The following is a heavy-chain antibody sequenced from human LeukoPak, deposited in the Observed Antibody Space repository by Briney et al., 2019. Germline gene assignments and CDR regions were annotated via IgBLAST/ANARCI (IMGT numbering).Heavy chain of an antibody. CDR2: ISGSGGST. D-gene: IGHD3-22*01. CDR1: GFTFSSYA. J-gene: IGHJ4*02. CDR3: AKGASRLYDNGGYYPFLYDS. V-gene: IGHV3-23*01. Sequence: GGSLRLSCAASGFTFSSYAMSWVRQAPGKGLEWVSAISGSGGSTYYADSVKGRFTISRDNSKNTLYLQMNSLRAEDTAVYYCAKGASRLYDNGGYYPFLYDSWGQGTLVAVSS.